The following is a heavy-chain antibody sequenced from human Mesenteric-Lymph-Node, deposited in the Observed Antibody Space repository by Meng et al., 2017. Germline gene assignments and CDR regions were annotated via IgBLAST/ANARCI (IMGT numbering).Heavy chain of an antibody. CDR2: IYHSGST. CDR1: GGSISSSNW. V-gene: IGHV4-4*02. D-gene: IGHD5-24*01. CDR3: ARSGGRDGYNPYFDY. Sequence: SCAVSGGSISSSNWLRWVRQPPGKGLEWIGEIYHSGSTNYNPSLKSRVTISVDTSKNQFSLKLSSVTAADTAVYYCARSGGRDGYNPYFDYWGQGTLVTVSS. J-gene: IGHJ4*02.